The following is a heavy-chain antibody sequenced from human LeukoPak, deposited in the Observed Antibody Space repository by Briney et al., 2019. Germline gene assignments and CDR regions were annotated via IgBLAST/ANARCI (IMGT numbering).Heavy chain of an antibody. CDR2: ISSSGSTI. D-gene: IGHD3-3*01. Sequence: PGGSLRLSCAASGFTFSSYEMNWVRQAPGKGLEWVSYISSSGSTIYYADSVKGRFTISRDTAKNSLYLQMNRLRAEDTAVYYCAKTSDFWSGYYDFWGQGTLVTVSS. CDR1: GFTFSSYE. J-gene: IGHJ4*02. V-gene: IGHV3-48*03. CDR3: AKTSDFWSGYYDF.